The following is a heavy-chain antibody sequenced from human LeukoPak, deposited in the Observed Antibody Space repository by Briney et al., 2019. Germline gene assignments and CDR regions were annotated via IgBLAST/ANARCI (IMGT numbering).Heavy chain of an antibody. J-gene: IGHJ4*02. CDR1: GGSISSYY. CDR2: IYTSGST. V-gene: IGHV4-4*07. CDR3: ARGIRYSSGWDYYYFDY. D-gene: IGHD6-19*01. Sequence: SETLSLTCTVSGGSISSYYWSWIRQPAGKGLEWIGRIYTSGSTNYNPSLKSRVTMSVDTSKNQFSLKLSSVTAAGTAVYYCARGIRYSSGWDYYYFDYWGQGTLVTVSS.